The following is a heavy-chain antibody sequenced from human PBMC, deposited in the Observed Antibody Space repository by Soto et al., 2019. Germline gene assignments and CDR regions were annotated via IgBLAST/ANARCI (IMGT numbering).Heavy chain of an antibody. CDR1: GGSISSSSYY. D-gene: IGHD6-6*01. CDR2: IYYSGST. V-gene: IGHV4-39*01. Sequence: LSLTCTVSGGSISSSSYYWGWIRQPPGKGLEWIGSIYYSGSTYYNPSLKSRVTISVDTSKNQFSLKLSSVTAADTAVYYFATLGARPNHYYSGLVVWGPETTLTVSS. J-gene: IGHJ6*02. CDR3: ATLGARPNHYYSGLVV.